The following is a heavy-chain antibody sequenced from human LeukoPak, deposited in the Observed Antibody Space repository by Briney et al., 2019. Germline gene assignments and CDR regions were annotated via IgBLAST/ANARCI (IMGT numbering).Heavy chain of an antibody. V-gene: IGHV5-51*01. CDR1: GFSFTSYW. J-gene: IGHJ3*02. D-gene: IGHD6-19*01. Sequence: GESLKISCKGSGFSFTSYWIAWVRQMPGKGLEWMGIIYPGDSDTRYSPSFQGQVTISADKSISTAYLQWSSLKASDTAMYYCARPEVVAGLDAFDMWGQGTMVTVSS. CDR2: IYPGDSDT. CDR3: ARPEVVAGLDAFDM.